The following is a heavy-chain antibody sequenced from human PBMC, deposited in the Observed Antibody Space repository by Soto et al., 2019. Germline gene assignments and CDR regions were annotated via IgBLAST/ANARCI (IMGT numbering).Heavy chain of an antibody. Sequence: QVQLVESGGGVVQPGKSLRLSCVASGFTFSGYAMHWIRQAPGKAPEWVALISSDGSSTLYADSVRGRFIISRDNSRDTLYLQLNSLRPDDTAVFSCARGAYRYFDYWGQGTLVTVSS. CDR2: ISSDGSST. D-gene: IGHD4-4*01. V-gene: IGHV3-30-3*01. J-gene: IGHJ4*02. CDR1: GFTFSGYA. CDR3: ARGAYRYFDY.